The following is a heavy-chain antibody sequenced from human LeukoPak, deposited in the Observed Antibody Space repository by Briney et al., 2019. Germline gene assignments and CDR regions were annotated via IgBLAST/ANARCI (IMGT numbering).Heavy chain of an antibody. D-gene: IGHD3-10*01. V-gene: IGHV3-9*01. CDR2: ISWNSGSI. CDR3: AKDSGYYYGSGSYTGYYYGMDV. Sequence: PGGSLRLSCAASGFTFDDYAMHWVRQAPGKGLEWVSGISWNSGSIGYADSVKGRFTISRDNAKNSLYLQMNSLRAEDTALYYCAKDSGYYYGSGSYTGYYYGMDVWGQGTTVTVSS. CDR1: GFTFDDYA. J-gene: IGHJ6*02.